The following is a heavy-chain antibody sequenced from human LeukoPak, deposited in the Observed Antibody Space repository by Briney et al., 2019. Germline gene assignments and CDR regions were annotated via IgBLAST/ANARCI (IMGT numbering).Heavy chain of an antibody. CDR3: ARSPTEVSPRDAFDI. D-gene: IGHD1-14*01. CDR2: ISAYNGNT. CDR1: GYTFTSYG. Sequence: GASVKVSCKASGYTFTSYGISWVRQAPGQGLEWMGWISAYNGNTNYAQKLQGRVTMTTDTSTSTAYMELRSLRSDDTAVYYCARSPTEVSPRDAFDIWGQGTMVTVSS. V-gene: IGHV1-18*01. J-gene: IGHJ3*02.